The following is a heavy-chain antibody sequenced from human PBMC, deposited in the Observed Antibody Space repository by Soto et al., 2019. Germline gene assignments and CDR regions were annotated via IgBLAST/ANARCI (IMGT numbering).Heavy chain of an antibody. CDR2: IWYDGSNK. V-gene: IGHV3-33*01. J-gene: IGHJ4*02. CDR3: ARKVAYFDWLSPPGDY. Sequence: GESLKISCAASGFTFSSYGMHWVRQAPGKGLEWVAVIWYDGSNKYYADSVKGRFTISRDNSKNTLYLQMNSLRAEDTAVYYCARKVAYFDWLSPPGDYWGQGTLVTVSS. CDR1: GFTFSSYG. D-gene: IGHD3-9*01.